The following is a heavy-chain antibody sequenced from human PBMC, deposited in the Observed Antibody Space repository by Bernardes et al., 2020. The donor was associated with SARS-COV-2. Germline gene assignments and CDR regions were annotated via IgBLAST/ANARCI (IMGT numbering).Heavy chain of an antibody. CDR1: GFSLSTSGMC. Sequence: SGPTLVKPTQTLTLTCTFSGFSLSTSGMCVSWIRQPPGKALEWLVLIDWDDDKYYSTSLKTRLTISKDTSKNQVVLTMTNMDPVDTATYYCARIRADSSGYYYADAFDIWSQGTMVTGSS. CDR2: IDWDDDK. J-gene: IGHJ3*02. D-gene: IGHD3-22*01. V-gene: IGHV2-70*01. CDR3: ARIRADSSGYYYADAFDI.